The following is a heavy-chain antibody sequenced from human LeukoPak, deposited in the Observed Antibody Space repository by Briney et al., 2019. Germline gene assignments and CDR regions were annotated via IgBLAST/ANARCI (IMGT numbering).Heavy chain of an antibody. D-gene: IGHD3-22*01. CDR1: GHTFTSYG. Sequence: ASVKVSCKASGHTFTSYGISWVRQAPGQGLEWMGWISAYNGNTNYAQKLQGRVTMTTDTSTSTAYMELRSLRSDDTAVYYCARGPYYYDSSGYYYVHGFDYWGQGTLVTVSS. CDR3: ARGPYYYDSSGYYYVHGFDY. CDR2: ISAYNGNT. V-gene: IGHV1-18*01. J-gene: IGHJ4*02.